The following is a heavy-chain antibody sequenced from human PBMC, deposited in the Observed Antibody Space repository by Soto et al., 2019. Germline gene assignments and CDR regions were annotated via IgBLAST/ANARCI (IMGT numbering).Heavy chain of an antibody. CDR3: ARDPGITIFGVVHGWFDP. CDR1: GGSISSYY. Sequence: SETLSLTCTVSGGSISSYYWSLIRQPPGKGLEWIGYIYYSGSTTYNPSLKIRVTISVDTSKNQFSLKLSSVTAADTAVYYGARDPGITIFGVVHGWFDPWGQGTLVPVSS. J-gene: IGHJ5*02. D-gene: IGHD3-3*01. V-gene: IGHV4-59*01. CDR2: IYYSGST.